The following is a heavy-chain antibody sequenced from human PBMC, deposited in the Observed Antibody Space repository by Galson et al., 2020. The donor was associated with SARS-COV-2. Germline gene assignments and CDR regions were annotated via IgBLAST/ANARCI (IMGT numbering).Heavy chain of an antibody. CDR1: GFNSSSYG. D-gene: IGHD3-3*01. CDR2: ISYDGSNN. Sequence: GGSLRLSCAASGFNSSSYGMHWVRQAPGKALEWVAVISYDGSNNYYADSVKGRFTISRDSSKNTLYLQMNSLRTEDTAIYYCASARGIFGVVTRTGLDVWGQGTTVTVSS. V-gene: IGHV3-30*03. J-gene: IGHJ6*02. CDR3: ASARGIFGVVTRTGLDV.